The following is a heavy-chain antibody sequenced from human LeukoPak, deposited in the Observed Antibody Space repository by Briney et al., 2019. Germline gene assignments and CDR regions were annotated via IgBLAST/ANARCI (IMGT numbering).Heavy chain of an antibody. V-gene: IGHV4-61*02. D-gene: IGHD3-22*01. CDR1: GGSISSGSYY. J-gene: IGHJ3*02. Sequence: SQTLSLTCTFSGGSISSGSYYWSWIRQPAGKGLEWIGRIYTSGSTNYNPSLKSRVTISVDTSKNQFSLKLSSVTAADTAVYYCARVTYYDSSGYPRGAFDIWGQGTMVAVSS. CDR3: ARVTYYDSSGYPRGAFDI. CDR2: IYTSGST.